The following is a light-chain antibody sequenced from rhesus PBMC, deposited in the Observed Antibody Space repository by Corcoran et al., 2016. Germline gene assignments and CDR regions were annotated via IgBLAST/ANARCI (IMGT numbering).Light chain of an antibody. Sequence: QTALTQPPSVSGSPGQSVTISCTGSSRDIGAYNYVSWYQQSPGKAPKVMIYDVNNRPSGVSDRFSGSKSGNTTSLIISGLQSDDESDYFCVSYAGSNTFVFGSGTHLTVL. J-gene: IGLJ1*01. V-gene: IGLV2-23*01. CDR3: VSYAGSNTFV. CDR2: DVN. CDR1: SRDIGAYNY.